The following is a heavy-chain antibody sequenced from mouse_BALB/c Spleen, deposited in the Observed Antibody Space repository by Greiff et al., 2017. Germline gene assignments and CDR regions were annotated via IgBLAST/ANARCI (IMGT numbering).Heavy chain of an antibody. Sequence: QVQLQQSGPELVKPGASVKISCKASGYSFTSYYIHWVKQRPGQGLEWIGWIFPGSGNTKYNEKFKGKATLTADTSSSTAYMQLSSLTSEDSAVYFCARSELTGTDYWGQGTTLTVSS. J-gene: IGHJ2*01. CDR2: IFPGSGNT. V-gene: IGHV1-66*01. CDR3: ARSELTGTDY. D-gene: IGHD4-1*01. CDR1: GYSFTSYY.